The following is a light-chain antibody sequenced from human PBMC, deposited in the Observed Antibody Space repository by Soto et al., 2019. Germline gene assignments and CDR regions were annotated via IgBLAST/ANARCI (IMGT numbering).Light chain of an antibody. V-gene: IGKV3-11*01. CDR1: QTVSSK. Sequence: EIVFTQSPATLSSSPVERATLSFRASQTVSSKLAWYQHKPGQAPRLLIYDTSNRATGIPARFSGSGSGTDFTLTISSLEPEDFAVYYCHQRKSWPRTFGQGTKVDNK. CDR3: HQRKSWPRT. CDR2: DTS. J-gene: IGKJ1*01.